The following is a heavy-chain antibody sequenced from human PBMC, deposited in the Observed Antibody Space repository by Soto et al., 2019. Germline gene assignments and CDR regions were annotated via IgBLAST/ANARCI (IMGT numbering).Heavy chain of an antibody. CDR1: GFTFSFYA. CDR3: ARQAKIGDRSQFYFDS. J-gene: IGHJ4*02. V-gene: IGHV3-30*04. Sequence: QVQLVESGGDVVQPGRSLRLSCPASGFTFSFYAVHWVRQAPGKGLEWVSVISYNGRNKHYVDSVKGRFTISRDNSQDTLYLQMDSLRPDDTAVYYCARQAKIGDRSQFYFDSWGQGTLVTVSS. D-gene: IGHD3-16*01. CDR2: ISYNGRNK.